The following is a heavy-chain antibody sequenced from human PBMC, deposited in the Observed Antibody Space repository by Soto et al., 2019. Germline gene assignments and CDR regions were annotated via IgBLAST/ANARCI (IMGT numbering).Heavy chain of an antibody. J-gene: IGHJ6*02. CDR1: GGSFSGYY. V-gene: IGHV4-34*01. Sequence: PSETLSLTCAVYGGSFSGYYWSWIRQPPGKGLEWIGEINHSGSTNYNPSLKSRVTISVDTSKNQFSLKLSSVTAADTAVYYCARAVGDFWSGYRGYGMDVWGHGTTVPVSS. CDR2: INHSGST. D-gene: IGHD3-3*01. CDR3: ARAVGDFWSGYRGYGMDV.